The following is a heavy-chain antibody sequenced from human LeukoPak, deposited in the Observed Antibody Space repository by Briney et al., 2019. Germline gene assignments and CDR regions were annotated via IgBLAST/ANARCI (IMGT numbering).Heavy chain of an antibody. J-gene: IGHJ5*02. CDR1: GASISTIISY. V-gene: IGHV4-39*07. Sequence: PSETLSLTCTVSGASISTIISYWGWIRQTPGKGLEWIGSIYYSGTTYYNPSLESRVTISIDTSKNQFSVKLTSVTAADTAVYYCARDQGAVAGIDPWGRGTLVTVSS. D-gene: IGHD6-19*01. CDR2: IYYSGTT. CDR3: ARDQGAVAGIDP.